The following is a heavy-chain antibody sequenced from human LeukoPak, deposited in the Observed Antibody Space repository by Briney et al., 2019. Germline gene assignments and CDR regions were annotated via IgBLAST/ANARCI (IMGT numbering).Heavy chain of an antibody. J-gene: IGHJ5*02. CDR3: ASHEGYCSGGSCYSVRWFDP. CDR2: IFYSGTT. V-gene: IGHV4-39*01. CDR1: GGSISSSSSY. D-gene: IGHD2-15*01. Sequence: KPSETLSLTCTVSGGSISSSSSYWGWIRQPPGKGLEWVGSIFYSGTTYYNPSLKSRVTISVDTSKIQFSLKLTSVTATDTSVYYCASHEGYCSGGSCYSVRWFDPWGQGTLVTAPS.